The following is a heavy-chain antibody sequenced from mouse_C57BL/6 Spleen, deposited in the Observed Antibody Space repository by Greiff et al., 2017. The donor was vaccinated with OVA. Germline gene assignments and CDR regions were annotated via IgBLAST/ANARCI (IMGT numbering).Heavy chain of an antibody. CDR1: GFSFSDYG. D-gene: IGHD2-2*01. CDR2: ISSGSSTN. CDR3: ASNIYYGYH. V-gene: IGHV5-17*01. Sequence: EVKVVESGGGLVKPGGSLKLSCAASGFSFSDYGMHWVRQAPEKGLEWVAYISSGSSTNYYADTVKGRFTISRDNAKNTLFLQMTSLRSEDTAMYYCASNIYYGYHWGQGTLVTVSA. J-gene: IGHJ3*01.